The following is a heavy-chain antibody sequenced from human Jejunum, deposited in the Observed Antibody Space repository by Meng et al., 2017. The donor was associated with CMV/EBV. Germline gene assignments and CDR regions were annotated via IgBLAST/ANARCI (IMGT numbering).Heavy chain of an antibody. V-gene: IGHV5-51*01. Sequence: GSRYTFTNYGIGWVRHLSGKGLEWKGVIYPGDSDTRYSPSFQGRVTISVDKSISTAYLQWDSLRASDSAMYYCARYPKHYDYYFFDSWGQGTLVTVSS. CDR1: RYTFTNYG. CDR2: IYPGDSDT. D-gene: IGHD5-12*01. CDR3: ARYPKHYDYYFFDS. J-gene: IGHJ4*02.